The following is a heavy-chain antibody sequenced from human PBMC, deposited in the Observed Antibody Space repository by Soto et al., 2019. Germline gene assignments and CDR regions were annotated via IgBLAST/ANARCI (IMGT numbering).Heavy chain of an antibody. V-gene: IGHV3-30*18. CDR2: ISYDGSNK. CDR3: AKDHEPQDIVVVVAATPPLPPDY. J-gene: IGHJ4*02. CDR1: GFTFSSYG. Sequence: GGSLGLSCAASGFTFSSYGMHWVRQAPGKGLEWVAVISYDGSNKYYADSVKGRFTISRDNSKNTLYLQMNSLRAEDTAVYYCAKDHEPQDIVVVVAATPPLPPDYWGQGTLVTVSS. D-gene: IGHD2-15*01.